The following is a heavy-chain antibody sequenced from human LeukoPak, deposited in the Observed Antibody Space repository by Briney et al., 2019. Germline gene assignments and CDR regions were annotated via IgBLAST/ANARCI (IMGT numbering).Heavy chain of an antibody. J-gene: IGHJ4*02. CDR2: IDPNSGGT. CDR3: AGMAHGSYY. V-gene: IGHV1-2*02. CDR1: GYTLTDHY. D-gene: IGHD1-26*01. Sequence: ASVKVSCKASGYTLTDHYMHWVRQAPGQGLEWMGWIDPNSGGTKYAQKFQGRVTMTRDTSINTAYMELSSLRSDDTAVFYCAGMAHGSYYWGQGTLVTVSS.